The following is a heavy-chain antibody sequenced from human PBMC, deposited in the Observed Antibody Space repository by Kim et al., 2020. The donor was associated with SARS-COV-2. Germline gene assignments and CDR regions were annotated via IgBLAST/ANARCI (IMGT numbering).Heavy chain of an antibody. J-gene: IGHJ3*02. CDR3: ARDSDGGAFDI. V-gene: IGHV4-61*02. CDR2: IYTSGST. D-gene: IGHD3-10*01. Sequence: SETLSLTYTVSGGSISSGSYYWSWIRQPAGKGLEWIGRIYTSGSTNYNPSLKSRVTISVDTSKNQFSLKLSSVTAADTAVYYCARDSDGGAFDIWGQGTMVTVSS. CDR1: GGSISSGSYY.